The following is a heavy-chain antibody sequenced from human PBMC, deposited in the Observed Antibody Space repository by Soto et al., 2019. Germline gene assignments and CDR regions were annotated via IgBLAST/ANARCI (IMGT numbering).Heavy chain of an antibody. V-gene: IGHV3-30-3*01. J-gene: IGHJ4*02. CDR3: ARSYCGDDCALDY. Sequence: ESGGGVVQPGRSLRLSCAASGFTFSGYVMHWVRQAPGKGLEWVVVISKAGSNKHYADSVKGRFTISRDNSKNTLYLQMNSLRGEDTAVYYCARSYCGDDCALDYWGQGTLVTV. D-gene: IGHD2-21*02. CDR2: ISKAGSNK. CDR1: GFTFSGYV.